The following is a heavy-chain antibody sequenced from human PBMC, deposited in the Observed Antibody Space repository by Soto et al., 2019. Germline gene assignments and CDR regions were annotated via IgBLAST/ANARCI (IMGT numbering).Heavy chain of an antibody. CDR3: ARDQYSSSWGTNLKWFDP. D-gene: IGHD6-13*01. Sequence: PSETKSLTCTVAGGYVRSGSYYWSWIRKPPGKGLEWIGYIYYSGSTNYNPSLKSRVTISVDTSKNQFSLKLSSVTAADTAVYYCARDQYSSSWGTNLKWFDPWGQGTLVTVSS. CDR2: IYYSGST. J-gene: IGHJ5*02. CDR1: GGYVRSGSYY. V-gene: IGHV4-61*01.